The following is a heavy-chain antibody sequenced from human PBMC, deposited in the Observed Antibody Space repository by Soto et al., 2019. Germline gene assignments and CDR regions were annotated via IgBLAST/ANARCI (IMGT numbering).Heavy chain of an antibody. V-gene: IGHV3-23*01. Sequence: EVQLLESGGGLLQPGGSLRLSCAASGFIFSNYAMNWVRQAPGKGLEWVSFVSANADGTFYADSVKGGFSISRDNSKNTLYLQMNNLRAEDTAIYYCSKGRLSFDFWGQGTLVTVSS. J-gene: IGHJ4*02. CDR2: VSANADGT. CDR3: SKGRLSFDF. CDR1: GFIFSNYA.